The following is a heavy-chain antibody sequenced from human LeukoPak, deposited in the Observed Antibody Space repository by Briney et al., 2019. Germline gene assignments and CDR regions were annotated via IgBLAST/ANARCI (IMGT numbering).Heavy chain of an antibody. CDR2: ISGSGGST. J-gene: IGHJ4*02. Sequence: GGSLRLSCAASGFTFSSYSMNWVRRAPGKGLEWVSAISGSGGSTYYADSVKGRFTISRDNSKNTLYLQMNSLRAEDTAVYYCAKGYSYGYFDYWGQGTLVTVSS. CDR1: GFTFSSYS. CDR3: AKGYSYGYFDY. D-gene: IGHD5-18*01. V-gene: IGHV3-23*01.